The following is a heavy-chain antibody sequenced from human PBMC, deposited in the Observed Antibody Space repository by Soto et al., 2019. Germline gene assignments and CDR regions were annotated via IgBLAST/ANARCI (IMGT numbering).Heavy chain of an antibody. CDR1: GGSISGYY. V-gene: IGHV4-59*08. J-gene: IGHJ1*01. Sequence: PSEPLSLTCTVSGGSISGYYWSWIRQPPGKGPEWIGYIYYTGSTNYNPSLTSRVTISVDTSKNQFALKLSSVTAADTAVYYCARYQQYFQHWGQGTLVTVSS. CDR2: IYYTGST. CDR3: ARYQQYFQH.